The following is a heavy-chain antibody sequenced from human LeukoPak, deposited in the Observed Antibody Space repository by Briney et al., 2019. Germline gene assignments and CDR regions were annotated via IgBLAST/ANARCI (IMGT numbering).Heavy chain of an antibody. V-gene: IGHV1-69*13. J-gene: IGHJ3*02. Sequence: SVKVSCKASGGTFSSYAISWVRQAPGQGLEWMGGIIPIFGTANYAQKFQGRVTITADESTSTAYMELSSLRSEDTAVYYCARVPEPDIWAFDIRGQGTMVTVSS. CDR2: IIPIFGTA. D-gene: IGHD3-9*01. CDR3: ARVPEPDIWAFDI. CDR1: GGTFSSYA.